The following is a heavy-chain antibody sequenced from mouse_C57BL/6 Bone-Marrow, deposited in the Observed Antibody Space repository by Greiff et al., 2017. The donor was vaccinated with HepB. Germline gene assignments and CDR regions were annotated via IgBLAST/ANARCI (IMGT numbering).Heavy chain of an antibody. V-gene: IGHV10-3*01. CDR2: IRSKSSNYAT. CDR1: GFTFNTYA. Sequence: EVKVVESGGGLVQPKGSLKLSCAASGFTFNTYAMHWVRQAPGKGLEWVARIRSKSSNYATYYADSVKDRFTISRDDSQSMLYLQMNNLKTEDTAMYYCVRDLLDYYGSSWWYFDVWGTGTTVTVSS. CDR3: VRDLLDYYGSSWWYFDV. J-gene: IGHJ1*03. D-gene: IGHD1-1*01.